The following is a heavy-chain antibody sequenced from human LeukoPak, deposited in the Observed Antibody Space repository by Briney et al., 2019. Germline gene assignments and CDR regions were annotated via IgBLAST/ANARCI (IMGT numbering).Heavy chain of an antibody. V-gene: IGHV3-30*03. D-gene: IGHD6-19*01. CDR3: ARDRPGISVAGALDY. CDR1: GFTFSNHV. CDR2: ISYDGSNK. J-gene: IGHJ4*02. Sequence: PGGSLRLSCAASGFTFSNHVMHWFRQAPAKGLQWVAAISYDGSNKYYADSVKGRFTISRDTSKNTLYMQMNTLRAADTAVYYCARDRPGISVAGALDYWGQGTLVTVSS.